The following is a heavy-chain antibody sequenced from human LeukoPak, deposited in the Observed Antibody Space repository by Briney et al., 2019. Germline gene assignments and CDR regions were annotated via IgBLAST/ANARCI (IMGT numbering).Heavy chain of an antibody. CDR1: GFTFGKYW. V-gene: IGHV3-7*03. Sequence: GGSLRLSCVASGFTFGKYWMSWVRQAPGKGLEWVANIKLDGSEKNYVDSVKGRFTISRDNTKNSLYLQMNSLRVEDTAVYYCARGAYYYEDWGQGTLVTVSS. CDR2: IKLDGSEK. D-gene: IGHD3-22*01. J-gene: IGHJ4*02. CDR3: ARGAYYYED.